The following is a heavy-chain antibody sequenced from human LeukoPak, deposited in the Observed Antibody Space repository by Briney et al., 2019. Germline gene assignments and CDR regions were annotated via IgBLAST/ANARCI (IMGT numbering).Heavy chain of an antibody. CDR2: INCNSGGT. Sequence: GASVKVSCKASGYTFTDYYIHWVRQAPGQGLEWMGWINCNSGGTSYAQKFQGRVTMTRDTSISTAYMELRSLRSDDTAVYYCAREGSYYDSSGYYVYVFDIWGQGTMVTVSS. CDR1: GYTFTDYY. D-gene: IGHD3-22*01. J-gene: IGHJ3*02. CDR3: AREGSYYDSSGYYVYVFDI. V-gene: IGHV1-2*02.